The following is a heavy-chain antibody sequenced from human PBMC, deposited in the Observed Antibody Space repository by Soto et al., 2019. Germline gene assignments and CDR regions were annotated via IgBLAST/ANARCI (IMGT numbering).Heavy chain of an antibody. V-gene: IGHV3-23*01. CDR2: ISGSGGRS. Sequence: EVQLLDSGGGLVQPGGSLRLSCAASGFTFSNYAMTWVRQGPGKGLEWVSGISGSGGRSYYADSVKGRFTISRDNSKSTLYLQMNSPRAEDTAVYYCAKAYFVWSSEQPYYFDSWGQGTLVTVSS. CDR1: GFTFSNYA. D-gene: IGHD3-16*01. J-gene: IGHJ4*02. CDR3: AKAYFVWSSEQPYYFDS.